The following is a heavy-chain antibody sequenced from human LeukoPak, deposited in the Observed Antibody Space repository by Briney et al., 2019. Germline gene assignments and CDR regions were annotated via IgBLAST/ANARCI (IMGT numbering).Heavy chain of an antibody. J-gene: IGHJ6*03. D-gene: IGHD6-13*01. V-gene: IGHV1-2*02. CDR2: INPNSGGT. CDR1: GYTFTGYY. Sequence: EASVKVSCKASGYTFTGYYMHWVRQAPGQGLEWMGWINPNSGGTNYAQKFQGRVTMTRDTSISTAYMELSRLRSDDTAVYYCARGIAAARPTVTYYYYYYMDVWGKGTTVTVSS. CDR3: ARGIAAARPTVTYYYYYYMDV.